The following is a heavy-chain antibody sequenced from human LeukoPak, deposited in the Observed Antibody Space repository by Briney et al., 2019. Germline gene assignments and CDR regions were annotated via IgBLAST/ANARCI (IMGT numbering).Heavy chain of an antibody. CDR1: GFXFSSYW. D-gene: IGHD6-13*01. Sequence: GGSLRLSCGASGFXFSSYWISWVRQAPGKGLEWVANIKHDGSDTNYVDSVKGRFTISRDNAKHSLYLQMNSLRAEDTAMYYCARRIAATGMKYFDYWGQGTLVTVSS. V-gene: IGHV3-7*05. J-gene: IGHJ4*02. CDR2: IKHDGSDT. CDR3: ARRIAATGMKYFDY.